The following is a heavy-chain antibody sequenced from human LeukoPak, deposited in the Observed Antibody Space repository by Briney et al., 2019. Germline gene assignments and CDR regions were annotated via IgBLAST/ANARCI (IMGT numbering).Heavy chain of an antibody. CDR1: GGSFSGYY. Sequence: PSETLSLTCAVYGGSFSGYYWSWIRQPPGKGLEWIGEINHSGSTNYNPSLKSRVTISVDTSKNQFPLKLSSVTAEDTAVYYCAREPNGDYDAFDIWGQGTMVTVSS. J-gene: IGHJ3*02. D-gene: IGHD4-17*01. CDR3: AREPNGDYDAFDI. CDR2: INHSGST. V-gene: IGHV4-34*01.